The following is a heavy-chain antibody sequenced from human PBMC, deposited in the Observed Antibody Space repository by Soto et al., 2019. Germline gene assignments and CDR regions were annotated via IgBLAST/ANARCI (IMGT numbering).Heavy chain of an antibody. J-gene: IGHJ4*02. D-gene: IGHD2-2*01. CDR3: AKFNWNIVVVPAAYFDY. CDR2: ISGSGGST. Sequence: GGSLRLSCAASGFTFSSYAMSWVRQAPGKGLEWVSAISGSGGSTYYADSVKGRFTISRDNSKNTLYLQMNSLRAEDTAVYYCAKFNWNIVVVPAAYFDYWGQGTLVTVSS. V-gene: IGHV3-23*01. CDR1: GFTFSSYA.